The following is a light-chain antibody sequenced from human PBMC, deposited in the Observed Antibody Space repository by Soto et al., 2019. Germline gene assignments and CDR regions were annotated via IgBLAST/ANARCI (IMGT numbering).Light chain of an antibody. CDR2: DND. V-gene: IGLV1-51*02. CDR3: GTWDNGLSAVV. J-gene: IGLJ2*01. Sequence: QSVLTQPPSVSAAPGQKITISCSGSDSNIWYNSVSWYQQLPGTAPKLLISDNDERPSDLPDRFSASKSGTSATLGITGLQTGDEATYFCGTWDNGLSAVVFGGGTKLTVL. CDR1: DSNIWYNS.